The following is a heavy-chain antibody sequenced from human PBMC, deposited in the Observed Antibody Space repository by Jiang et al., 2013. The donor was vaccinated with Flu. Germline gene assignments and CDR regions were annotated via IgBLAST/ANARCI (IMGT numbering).Heavy chain of an antibody. CDR3: ATLGPYYYDSSVGGSNDY. CDR1: GYTLTELS. D-gene: IGHD3-22*01. V-gene: IGHV1-24*01. J-gene: IGHJ4*02. Sequence: SVKVSCKVSGYTLTELSMHWVRQAPGKGLEWMGGFDPEDGETIYAQKFQGRVTMTEDTSTDTAYMELSSLRSEDTAVYYCATLGPYYYDSSVGGSNDYWGQGTLVTVSS. CDR2: FDPEDGET.